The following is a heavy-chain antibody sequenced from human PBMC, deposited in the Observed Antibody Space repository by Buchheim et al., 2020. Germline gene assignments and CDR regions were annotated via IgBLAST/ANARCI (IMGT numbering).Heavy chain of an antibody. D-gene: IGHD3-3*01. CDR2: IWSDGSEK. CDR3: AKDASPFSDLWSDEKKGTYMAV. V-gene: IGHV3-33*06. Sequence: QVQLVESGGGVVQPGRSLRLSCTASGFSFNNYGMHWVRQAPGKGLEWVAIIWSDGSEKYYGDSVKGRFTISRDNSKNTLYLEMNSLRAVYTALYSSAKDASPFSDLWSDEKKGTYMAVWGQGTT. J-gene: IGHJ6*03. CDR1: GFSFNNYG.